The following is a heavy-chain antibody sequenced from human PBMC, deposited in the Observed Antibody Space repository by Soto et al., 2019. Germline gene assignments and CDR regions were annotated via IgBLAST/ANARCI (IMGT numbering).Heavy chain of an antibody. CDR2: INHSGST. CDR3: ARFMYGGYLGWFDP. J-gene: IGHJ5*02. D-gene: IGHD5-12*01. V-gene: IGHV4-34*01. Sequence: QVQLQQWGAGLLKPSETLSLTCAVYGGSFSGYYWSWMREPPGKGLEWIGEINHSGSTNYNPSLKSRVTISVDTPKNQFSLKLSSVTAAETAVYYCARFMYGGYLGWFDPWGQGTLVTVSS. CDR1: GGSFSGYY.